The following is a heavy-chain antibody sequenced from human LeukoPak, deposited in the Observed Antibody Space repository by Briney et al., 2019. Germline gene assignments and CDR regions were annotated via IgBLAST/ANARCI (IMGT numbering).Heavy chain of an antibody. J-gene: IGHJ4*02. Sequence: GGSLRLACVASGSTFSSYAMHWVRQAPGKWLEWVAAISYDGTNKYYADSVKGRFTISRDNSKNTLYLQMDSLRAEDTAVYYCARVDDSSGYYSYYFDYWGQGTLVTVSS. D-gene: IGHD3-22*01. CDR2: ISYDGTNK. CDR3: ARVDDSSGYYSYYFDY. V-gene: IGHV3-30*04. CDR1: GSTFSSYA.